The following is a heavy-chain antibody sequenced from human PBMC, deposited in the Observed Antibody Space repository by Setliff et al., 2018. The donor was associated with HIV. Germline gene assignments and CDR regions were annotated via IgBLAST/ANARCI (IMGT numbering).Heavy chain of an antibody. CDR2: IYYTGNT. CDR3: ARDRYAGEIDY. J-gene: IGHJ4*02. V-gene: IGHV4-31*02. Sequence: PGKGLEWIAYIYYTGNTYFNPSLKSRITISIDTSKNQFSLKMSSVTAADTAVYYCARDRYAGEIDYWGQGTLVTVSS. D-gene: IGHD3-10*01.